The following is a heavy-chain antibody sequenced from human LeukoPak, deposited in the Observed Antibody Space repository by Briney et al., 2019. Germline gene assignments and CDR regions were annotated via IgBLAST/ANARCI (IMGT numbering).Heavy chain of an antibody. D-gene: IGHD1-26*01. Sequence: GGSLRLSCAASGFTFSSYAMGWVRQAPGKGLEWVSAIRGSGGSTYYADSVKGRFTISRDNSKNTLYLQMNSLRAEDTAVYYCAKPAYSGSYYDFDSWGQGTLVTVSS. V-gene: IGHV3-23*01. CDR2: IRGSGGST. CDR3: AKPAYSGSYYDFDS. CDR1: GFTFSSYA. J-gene: IGHJ4*02.